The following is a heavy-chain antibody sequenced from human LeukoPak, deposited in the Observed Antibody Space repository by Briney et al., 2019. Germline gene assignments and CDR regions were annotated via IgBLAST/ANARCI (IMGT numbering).Heavy chain of an antibody. J-gene: IGHJ4*02. CDR2: INPNSGGT. CDR1: GYTFTGYY. Sequence: GASVKVSCKASGYTFTGYYMHWVRQAPGQGLEWMGWINPNSGGTNYAQKFQGRVTMTRDTSISTAYMELSRLRSDDTAVYYCARDQTSAGDLFDYWGQGTLVTVSS. CDR3: ARDQTSAGDLFDY. D-gene: IGHD3-16*01. V-gene: IGHV1-2*02.